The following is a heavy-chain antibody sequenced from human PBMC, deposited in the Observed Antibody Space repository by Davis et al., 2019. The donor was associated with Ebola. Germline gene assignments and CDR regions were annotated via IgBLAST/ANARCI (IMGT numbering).Heavy chain of an antibody. CDR1: GYTFTSYG. CDR2: ISAYNGNT. J-gene: IGHJ6*02. CDR3: ARDWHGDAVIYYYGMDV. V-gene: IGHV1-18*04. Sequence: ASVKVSCKASGYTFTSYGISWVRQAPGQGLEWMGWISAYNGNTNYAQKLQGRVTMTTDTSTSTAYMELRSLRSDDTAVYYCARDWHGDAVIYYYGMDVWGQGTTVTVSS. D-gene: IGHD5-24*01.